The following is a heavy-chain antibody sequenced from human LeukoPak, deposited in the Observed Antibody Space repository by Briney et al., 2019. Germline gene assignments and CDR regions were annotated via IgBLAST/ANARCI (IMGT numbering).Heavy chain of an antibody. D-gene: IGHD6-13*01. CDR2: ISGSGGST. CDR1: GFTFSSYA. J-gene: IGHJ4*02. V-gene: IGHV3-23*01. Sequence: GGSLRLSCAASGFTFSSYAMSWVRQAPGKGLEWVSVISGSGGSTYYADSVKGRFTISRDNSKNTLYLQMNSLRAEDTAVYYCAKDSSSSWYYFDYWGQGALVTVSS. CDR3: AKDSSSSWYYFDY.